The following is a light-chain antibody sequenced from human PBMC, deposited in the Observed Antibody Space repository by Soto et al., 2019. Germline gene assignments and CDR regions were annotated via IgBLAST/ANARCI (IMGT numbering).Light chain of an antibody. Sequence: QSALTQPPSTSGTPGQRGTISCSGSSSKIGSNYVYWYPQLPGTAPKLLIYRNNQRPSGVPDRFSGSKSGTSASLAISGLRSEDEADYYCAAWDDSLSVLYVFGTGTKVTVL. J-gene: IGLJ1*01. CDR2: RNN. CDR1: SSKIGSNY. CDR3: AAWDDSLSVLYV. V-gene: IGLV1-47*01.